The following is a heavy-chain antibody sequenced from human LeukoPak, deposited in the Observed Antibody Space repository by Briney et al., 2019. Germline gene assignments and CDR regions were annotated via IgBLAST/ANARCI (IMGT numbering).Heavy chain of an antibody. D-gene: IGHD3-10*01. V-gene: IGHV3-30*02. Sequence: SCKASGYTFTGYYMHWVRQAPGKGLEWVGFIQHDETEIYSADSVRGRFTFSRDNFKSTVYLQMNSLRVEDSAVYYCARESGATKIGQLLNYWGQGTLVSVSS. CDR1: GYTFTGYY. CDR3: ARESGATKIGQLLNY. CDR2: IQHDETEI. J-gene: IGHJ4*02.